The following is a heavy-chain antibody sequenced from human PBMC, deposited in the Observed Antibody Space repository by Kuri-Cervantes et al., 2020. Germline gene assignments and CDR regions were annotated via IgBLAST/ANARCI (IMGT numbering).Heavy chain of an antibody. Sequence: LSLTCAASGFTFSDYYMSWIRQAPGKGLEWVSYISSSGSTIYYADSVKGRFTISRDNAKNSLYLQMNSLRAEDTAVYYCARDLGYCSGGSCYPDAFDIWGQGTMVTVSS. D-gene: IGHD2-15*01. V-gene: IGHV3-11*04. CDR3: ARDLGYCSGGSCYPDAFDI. CDR1: GFTFSDYY. J-gene: IGHJ3*02. CDR2: ISSSGSTI.